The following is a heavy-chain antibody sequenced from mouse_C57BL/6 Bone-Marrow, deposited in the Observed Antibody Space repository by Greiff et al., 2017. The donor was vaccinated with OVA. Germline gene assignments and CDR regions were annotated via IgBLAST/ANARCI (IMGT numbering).Heavy chain of an antibody. D-gene: IGHD1-1*01. CDR1: GFSFNTYA. V-gene: IGHV10-1*01. J-gene: IGHJ3*01. CDR2: VRSKSNNYAT. CDR3: VRLTVVGGDWFAY. Sequence: EPGGGLVQPKGSLKLSCAASGFSFNTYAMNWVRQAPGKGLEWVARVRSKSNNYATYYADSVTDRFTISRDDSESMLYLQMNNLKTEDTARYYGVRLTVVGGDWFAYWGQGTLVTVSA.